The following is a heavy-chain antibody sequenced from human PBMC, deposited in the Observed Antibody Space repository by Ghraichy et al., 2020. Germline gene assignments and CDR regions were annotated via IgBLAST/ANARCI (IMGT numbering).Heavy chain of an antibody. V-gene: IGHV3-21*01. CDR3: ARDWQYQLLWSPGYDFWSGYYDYYYGMDV. D-gene: IGHD3-3*01. CDR2: ISSSSSYI. J-gene: IGHJ6*02. Sequence: GGSLRLSCAASGFTFSSYSMNWVRQAPGKGLEWVSSISSSSSYIYYADSVKGRFTISRDNAKNSLYLQMNSLRAEDTAVYYCARDWQYQLLWSPGYDFWSGYYDYYYGMDVWGQGTTVTVSS. CDR1: GFTFSSYS.